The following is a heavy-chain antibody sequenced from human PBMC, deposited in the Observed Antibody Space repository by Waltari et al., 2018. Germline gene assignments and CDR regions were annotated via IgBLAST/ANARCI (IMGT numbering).Heavy chain of an antibody. CDR3: AVGYAVGAFDI. J-gene: IGHJ3*02. Sequence: HWVRQAPGQGLEWMGRINPNSGGTNYAQKFQGRVTMTRDTSISTAYMELSRLRSDDTAVYYCAVGYAVGAFDIWGQGTMVTVSS. D-gene: IGHD5-12*01. V-gene: IGHV1-2*06. CDR2: INPNSGGT.